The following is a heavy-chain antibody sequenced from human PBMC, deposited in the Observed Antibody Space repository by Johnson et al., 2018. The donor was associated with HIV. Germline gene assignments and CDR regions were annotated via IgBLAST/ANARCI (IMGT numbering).Heavy chain of an antibody. D-gene: IGHD2-15*01. J-gene: IGHJ3*02. CDR2: IKEDGSEK. V-gene: IGHV3-7*04. CDR3: ARDELYRMYALTAWDI. Sequence: VQLVESGGGLVQPGGSLRLSCAVSGFSIRNFWMTWVRQAPGKGLEWVANIKEDGSEKNYVDSVKGRFTISRDNAKNSLYLQMKSLRAEDTAKYYCARDELYRMYALTAWDIWGQGTMVIVSS. CDR1: GFSIRNFW.